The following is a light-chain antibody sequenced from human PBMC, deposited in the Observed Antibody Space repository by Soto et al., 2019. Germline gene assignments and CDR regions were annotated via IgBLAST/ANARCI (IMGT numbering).Light chain of an antibody. CDR3: KQRNSYPIT. CDR2: WAY. CDR1: QSVLYSSNNKNY. Sequence: DIVMTQSPDSLAVSLGERATINCKSSQSVLYSSNNKNYLAWYQQKPGQPPKLLIYWAYTRESGVHDRFRGSGSGTEFTLTIRSLQPEDFATYYCKQRNSYPITFGQGTRLEIK. J-gene: IGKJ5*01. V-gene: IGKV4-1*01.